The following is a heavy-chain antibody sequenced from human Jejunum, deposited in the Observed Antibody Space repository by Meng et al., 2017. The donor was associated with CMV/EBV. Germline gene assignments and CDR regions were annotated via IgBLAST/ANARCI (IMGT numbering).Heavy chain of an antibody. Sequence: VSRDSISRGGYSWTWIRQPPGKGLEWIGDMFHGGRTSYNPSLESRVSISIDGSKNQFSLRLTSVTAADTAVYYCARVEYSGSYFDHWGRGTLVTVSS. J-gene: IGHJ4*02. D-gene: IGHD1-26*01. CDR3: ARVEYSGSYFDH. CDR1: RDSISRGGYS. CDR2: MFHGGRT. V-gene: IGHV4-30-2*01.